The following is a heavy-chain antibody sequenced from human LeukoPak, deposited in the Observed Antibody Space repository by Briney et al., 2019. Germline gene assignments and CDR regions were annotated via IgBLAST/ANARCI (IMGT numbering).Heavy chain of an antibody. CDR1: GGSISSYY. J-gene: IGHJ4*02. Sequence: SETLSLTCTVSGGSISSYYWSWIRQPPGKGLEWIGYTYYSGSTNYNPSLKSRVTISVDTSKNQFSLKLSSVTAADTAVYYCAGQRGPYYFDYWGQGTLVTVSS. D-gene: IGHD3-10*01. CDR3: AGQRGPYYFDY. CDR2: TYYSGST. V-gene: IGHV4-59*01.